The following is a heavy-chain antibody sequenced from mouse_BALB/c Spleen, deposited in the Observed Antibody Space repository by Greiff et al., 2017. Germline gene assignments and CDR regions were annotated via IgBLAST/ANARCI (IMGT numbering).Heavy chain of an antibody. J-gene: IGHJ2*01. CDR1: GYSFTGYT. V-gene: IGHV1-37*01. Sequence: VQLQQSGPELVKPGASMKISCKASGYSFTGYTMNWVKQSHGKSLEWIGRINPYNGDTFYNQKFKGKATLTVDKSSSTAHMELLSLTSEDSAVYYCGRDGSSYFDYWGQGTTLTVSS. CDR3: GRDGSSYFDY. D-gene: IGHD1-1*01. CDR2: INPYNGDT.